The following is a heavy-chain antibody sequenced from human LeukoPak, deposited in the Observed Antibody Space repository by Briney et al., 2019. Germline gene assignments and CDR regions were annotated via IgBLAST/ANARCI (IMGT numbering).Heavy chain of an antibody. CDR2: ITGGSAST. J-gene: IGHJ4*02. V-gene: IGHV3-23*01. CDR1: GFTFSSYD. CDR3: AKLDYYDTH. D-gene: IGHD3-22*01. Sequence: GGSLRLSCAASGFTFSSYDMSWVRQARGKGLEWVSSITGGSASTYYADSVKGRFTISRDNSKNTLYLQMNSLRAEDMAVYFCAKLDYYDTHWGQGTLVTVSS.